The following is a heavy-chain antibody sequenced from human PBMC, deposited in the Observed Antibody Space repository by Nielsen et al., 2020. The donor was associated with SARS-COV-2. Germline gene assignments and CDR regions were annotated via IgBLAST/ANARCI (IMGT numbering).Heavy chain of an antibody. D-gene: IGHD5-18*01. CDR2: MNPNSGNT. Sequence: ASVKVSCKASGYTFTSYDINWVRQATGQGLEWMGWMNPNSGNTGYAQKFQGRVTMTRNTSISTAYMELSSLRSEDTAVYYCARAGTGNVDTAMGVDYWGQGTLVTVSS. V-gene: IGHV1-8*01. CDR3: ARAGTGNVDTAMGVDY. CDR1: GYTFTSYD. J-gene: IGHJ4*02.